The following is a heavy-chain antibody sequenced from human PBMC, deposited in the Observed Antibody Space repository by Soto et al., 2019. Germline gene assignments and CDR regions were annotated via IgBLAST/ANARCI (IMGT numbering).Heavy chain of an antibody. CDR3: ARDRGYSGYGDY. Sequence: GASVKGSFKASGYTFTSYDINWGRQAPGQGLEWMGWISAYNGNTNYAQKLQGRVTMTTDTSTSTAYMELRSLRSDDTAVYYCARDRGYSGYGDYRGQGTLVTVSS. CDR1: GYTFTSYD. D-gene: IGHD5-12*01. J-gene: IGHJ4*02. V-gene: IGHV1-18*01. CDR2: ISAYNGNT.